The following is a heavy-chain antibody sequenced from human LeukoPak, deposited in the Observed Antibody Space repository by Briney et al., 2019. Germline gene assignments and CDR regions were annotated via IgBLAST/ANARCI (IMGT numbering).Heavy chain of an antibody. CDR3: ARDLTSSWYGSLDY. CDR1: GFTFSSYG. CDR2: ISYDGSNK. V-gene: IGHV3-30*03. Sequence: GGSLRLSCAASGFTFSSYGMHWVRQAPGKGLEWVAVISYDGSNKYYADSVKGRFTISRDNSKNTLYLQMNSLRAEDTAVYYCARDLTSSWYGSLDYWGQGTLVTVSS. D-gene: IGHD6-13*01. J-gene: IGHJ4*02.